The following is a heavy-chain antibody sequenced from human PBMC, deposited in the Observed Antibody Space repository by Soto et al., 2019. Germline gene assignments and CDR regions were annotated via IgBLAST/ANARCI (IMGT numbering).Heavy chain of an antibody. CDR2: IYYSGST. Sequence: QVQLQESGPGLVKPSQTLSLTCTVSGGSISSGGYYWSWIRQHPGKGLEWIGYIYYSGSTYYNPSLKSRXXIXVXXSKNQFSLKLSSVTAADTAVYYCASYGCGGDCYHHWGQGTLVTVSS. D-gene: IGHD2-21*02. J-gene: IGHJ5*02. CDR1: GGSISSGGYY. CDR3: ASYGCGGDCYHH. V-gene: IGHV4-31*03.